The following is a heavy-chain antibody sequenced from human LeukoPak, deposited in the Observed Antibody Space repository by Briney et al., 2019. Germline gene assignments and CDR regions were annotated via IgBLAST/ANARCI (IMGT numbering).Heavy chain of an antibody. CDR3: AREGGPYRPLDY. V-gene: IGHV4-4*02. CDR2: VNLQGST. CDR1: GGSISNTNW. Sequence: PWGTLSLTCGVSGGSISNTNWWTWVRQPPGKGLEWIGEVNLQGSTNYNPSLKSRVAISVDKSENHISLKLPSVTAADTAVYYCAREGGPYRPLDYSGQGDLGTAAS. J-gene: IGHJ4*02.